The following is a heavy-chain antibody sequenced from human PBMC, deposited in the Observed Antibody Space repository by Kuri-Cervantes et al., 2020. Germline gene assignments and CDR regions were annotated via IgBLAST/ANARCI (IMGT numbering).Heavy chain of an antibody. CDR3: AKDLSSIPGGY. D-gene: IGHD3-10*01. J-gene: IGHJ4*02. Sequence: GGSLRLSCAASGFTFDDYAMHWVRQAPGKGLEWVSGISWNSGSIGYADSVKGRFTISRDNAKNSLYLQMNSLRAEDTAVYYCAKDLSSIPGGYWGQGTLVTVSS. CDR2: ISWNSGSI. CDR1: GFTFDDYA. V-gene: IGHV3-9*01.